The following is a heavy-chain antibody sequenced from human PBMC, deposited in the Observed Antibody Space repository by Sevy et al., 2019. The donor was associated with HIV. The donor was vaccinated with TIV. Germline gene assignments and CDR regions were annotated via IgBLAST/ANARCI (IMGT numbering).Heavy chain of an antibody. CDR3: ARDWSGRGYYDSSGYLGY. V-gene: IGHV3-21*01. Sequence: GGSLRLSCAASGFTFSSYSMNLVRQAPGKGLEWVSSISSSSSYIYYADSVKGRFTISRDNAKNSLYLQMNSLRAEDTAVYYCARDWSGRGYYDSSGYLGYWGQGTLVTVSS. J-gene: IGHJ4*02. D-gene: IGHD3-22*01. CDR1: GFTFSSYS. CDR2: ISSSSSYI.